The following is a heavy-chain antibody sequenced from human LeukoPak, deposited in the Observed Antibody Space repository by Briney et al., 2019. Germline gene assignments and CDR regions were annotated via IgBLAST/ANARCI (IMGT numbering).Heavy chain of an antibody. J-gene: IGHJ6*03. Sequence: PGGSLRLSCAASGFTFSSYGMSWVRQAPGKGLEWVSGISGSGGSTYYADSVKGRFTISRDNARNSLYLQMNSLRAEDTAVYYCARDPYSGTYGDTYYYYMDVWGKGTTVTISS. CDR3: ARDPYSGTYGDTYYYYMDV. CDR2: ISGSGGST. CDR1: GFTFSSYG. D-gene: IGHD1-26*01. V-gene: IGHV3-23*01.